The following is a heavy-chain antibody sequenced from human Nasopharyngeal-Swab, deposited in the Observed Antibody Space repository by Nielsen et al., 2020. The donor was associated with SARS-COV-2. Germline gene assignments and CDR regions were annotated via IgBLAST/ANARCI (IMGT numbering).Heavy chain of an antibody. V-gene: IGHV3-43*01. CDR3: AKDHSSGWLDY. Sequence: GESLKVSCAASGFTFDAYTMHWVRQAPGKGLEWVSLLKWDGGDTSYADSVKGRFTISRDNSENSLYLQMNSLRIEDTALYYCAKDHSSGWLDYWGQGTLVTVAS. CDR2: LKWDGGDT. CDR1: GFTFDAYT. D-gene: IGHD6-19*01. J-gene: IGHJ4*02.